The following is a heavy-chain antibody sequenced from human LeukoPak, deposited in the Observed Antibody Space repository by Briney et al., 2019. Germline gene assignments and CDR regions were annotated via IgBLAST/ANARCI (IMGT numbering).Heavy chain of an antibody. Sequence: PGGSLRLSCAASGYTFSSYGMHWVRQAPGKGLEWVAVISYDGSNKYYADSVKGRFTISRDNSKNTLYLQMNSLRAEDTAVYYCARDRSPHYYDGKGLDYWGQGTLVTVSS. CDR1: GYTFSSYG. J-gene: IGHJ4*02. V-gene: IGHV3-30*19. D-gene: IGHD3-22*01. CDR3: ARDRSPHYYDGKGLDY. CDR2: ISYDGSNK.